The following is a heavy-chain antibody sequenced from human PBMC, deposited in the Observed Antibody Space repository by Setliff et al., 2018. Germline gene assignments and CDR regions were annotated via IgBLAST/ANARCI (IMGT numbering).Heavy chain of an antibody. CDR3: ARDLIAVAATTAFDI. CDR2: INLNSGGT. D-gene: IGHD6-19*01. J-gene: IGHJ3*02. Sequence: ASVKVSCKASGYTFTDYYMHWVRQAPGQGLEWMGRINLNSGGTNYAQKFQGRVTMTRDTSISTAYMELSRLRSDDTAMYYCARDLIAVAATTAFDIWGRGTMVTVSS. CDR1: GYTFTDYY. V-gene: IGHV1-2*06.